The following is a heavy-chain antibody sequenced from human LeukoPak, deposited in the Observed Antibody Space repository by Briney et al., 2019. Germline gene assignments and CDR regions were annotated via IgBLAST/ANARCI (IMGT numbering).Heavy chain of an antibody. V-gene: IGHV3-9*01. Sequence: GGSLRLSCAASGFTFDDYAMHWVRQAPGKGLEWVSFISWNSGNIDYADSVKGRFTISRANAKNSLYLQMNSLRAEDTAVYYCARAWGSSYCSSTSCDDAFDIWGQGTMVTVSS. D-gene: IGHD2-2*01. J-gene: IGHJ3*02. CDR3: ARAWGSSYCSSTSCDDAFDI. CDR2: ISWNSGNI. CDR1: GFTFDDYA.